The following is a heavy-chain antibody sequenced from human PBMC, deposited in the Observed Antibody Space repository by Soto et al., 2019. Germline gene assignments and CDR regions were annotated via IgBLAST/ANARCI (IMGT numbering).Heavy chain of an antibody. CDR3: ARDGGTCIQLWPRSYYFDY. Sequence: PSETLSLTCAVYGGSFSGYYWSWIRQPPGKGLEWIGEINHSGSTNYNPSLKSRVTISVDTSKNQFSLKLSSVTAADTAVYYCARDGGTCIQLWPRSYYFDYWGQGTLVTVSS. CDR2: INHSGST. D-gene: IGHD5-18*01. V-gene: IGHV4-34*01. CDR1: GGSFSGYY. J-gene: IGHJ4*02.